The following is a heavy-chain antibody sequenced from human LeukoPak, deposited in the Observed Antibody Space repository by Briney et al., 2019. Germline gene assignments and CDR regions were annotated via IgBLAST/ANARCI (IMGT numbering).Heavy chain of an antibody. CDR2: IYYSGST. J-gene: IGHJ4*02. Sequence: SETLSLTCTVSGGSISSYYWSWIRQPPGKGLGWIGYIYYSGSTNYNPSLKSRVTISVDTSKNQFSLKLSSVTAADTAVYYCARDLKDSSGFVFDYWGQGTLVTVSS. V-gene: IGHV4-59*01. CDR1: GGSISSYY. D-gene: IGHD6-19*01. CDR3: ARDLKDSSGFVFDY.